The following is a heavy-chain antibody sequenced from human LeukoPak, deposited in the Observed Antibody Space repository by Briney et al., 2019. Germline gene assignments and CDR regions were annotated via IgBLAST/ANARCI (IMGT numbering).Heavy chain of an antibody. Sequence: GGSLRLSCSASGFTFSSYAMHWVRQAPGKGLEYVSGISSNGGRTDYADSVKGRFTISRDNSKNTLYLQMSSLRAEDTAVYYGVKGISMTAKVPLDHWGQGTLVTGSS. CDR3: VKGISMTAKVPLDH. V-gene: IGHV3-64D*09. J-gene: IGHJ4*01. CDR1: GFTFSSYA. D-gene: IGHD3-22*01. CDR2: ISSNGGRT.